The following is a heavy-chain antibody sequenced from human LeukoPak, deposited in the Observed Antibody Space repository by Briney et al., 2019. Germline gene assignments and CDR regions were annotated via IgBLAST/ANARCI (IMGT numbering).Heavy chain of an antibody. Sequence: PGRSLRLSCVASGFAFNTQAMHWVRQAPGKGLEWLAVMSLDGSSIYYADSVRGRFTISRDNPKNTLFLQMSSLRVEDTAVYYCARDRGKLRYLDLWGQGALLTVSS. CDR3: ARDRGKLRYLDL. D-gene: IGHD3-9*01. J-gene: IGHJ4*02. CDR1: GFAFNTQA. V-gene: IGHV3-30*15. CDR2: MSLDGSSI.